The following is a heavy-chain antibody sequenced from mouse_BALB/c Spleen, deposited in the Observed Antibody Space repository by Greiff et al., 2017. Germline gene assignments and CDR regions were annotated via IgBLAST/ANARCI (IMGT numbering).Heavy chain of an antibody. CDR2: ILPGSGST. D-gene: IGHD2-4*01. Sequence: QVQLQQSGAELMKPGASVKISCKATGYTFSSYWIEWVKQRPGHGLEWIGEILPGSGSTNYNEKFKGKATFTADTSSNTAYMQLSSLTSEDSAVYYCARRDYDGAWFAYWGQGTLVTVSA. CDR3: ARRDYDGAWFAY. V-gene: IGHV1-9*01. J-gene: IGHJ3*01. CDR1: GYTFSSYW.